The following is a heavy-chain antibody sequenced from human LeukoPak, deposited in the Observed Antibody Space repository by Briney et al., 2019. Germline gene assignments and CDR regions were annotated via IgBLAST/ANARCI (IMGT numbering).Heavy chain of an antibody. J-gene: IGHJ4*02. CDR1: GGSISISSSY. CDR3: ARTRPLFY. Sequence: PSETLSLTCTVSGGSISISSSYWGWTRQPPGKGLEWIGSIHHSGNTYYNPSLKSRVIISVDTSKNQFSLKVTSVTAADTAVYYCARTRPLFYWGQGTLVTVSS. D-gene: IGHD3-10*01. V-gene: IGHV4-39*01. CDR2: IHHSGNT.